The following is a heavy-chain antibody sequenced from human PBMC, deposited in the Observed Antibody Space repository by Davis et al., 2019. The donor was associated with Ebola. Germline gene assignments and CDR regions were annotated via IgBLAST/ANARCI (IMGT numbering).Heavy chain of an antibody. V-gene: IGHV3-21*01. CDR3: ARDDYGEKVDY. CDR2: ISSSSTYI. J-gene: IGHJ4*02. D-gene: IGHD4-17*01. Sequence: PGGSLRLSCAASGFTFSSYSLNWVRQAPGKGLEWLSSISSSSTYIYYADSVKGRFTISRDNAKNSLYLQMNSLRAEDTAVYYCARDDYGEKVDYWGQGTLVTVSS. CDR1: GFTFSSYS.